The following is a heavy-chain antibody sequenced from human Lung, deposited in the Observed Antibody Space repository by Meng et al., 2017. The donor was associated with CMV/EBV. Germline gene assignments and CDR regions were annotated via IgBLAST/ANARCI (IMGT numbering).Heavy chain of an antibody. V-gene: IGHV4-59*01. D-gene: IGHD1-1*01. CDR1: GASISSYY. J-gene: IGHJ6*02. CDR2: IYYSGST. Sequence: SETXSLXCTVSGASISSYYWSWIRQPPGRGLEYIGFIYYSGSTNYNPSLRRPVIISIDTSKNQFSLKLSSVTTADTAVYYCARFSATGAYYYGMDVWGQGTTVTVSS. CDR3: ARFSATGAYYYGMDV.